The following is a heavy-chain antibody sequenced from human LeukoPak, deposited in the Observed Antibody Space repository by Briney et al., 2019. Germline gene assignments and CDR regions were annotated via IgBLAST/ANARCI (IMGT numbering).Heavy chain of an antibody. CDR1: GFTFSSYS. Sequence: TSGGSLRLSCAASGFTFSSYSMNWVRQAPGKGLEWVSSISSSSSYIYYADSVKGRFTISRDNAKNSLYLQMNSLRAEDPAVYSSARDDYGDYAGFAYWSQGTLVTVSS. V-gene: IGHV3-21*01. D-gene: IGHD4-17*01. CDR3: ARDDYGDYAGFAY. J-gene: IGHJ4*02. CDR2: ISSSSSYI.